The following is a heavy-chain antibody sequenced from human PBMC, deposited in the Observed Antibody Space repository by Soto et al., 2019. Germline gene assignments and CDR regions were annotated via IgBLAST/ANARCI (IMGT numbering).Heavy chain of an antibody. J-gene: IGHJ6*02. Sequence: SETLSLTCNVSGGSIRSYYWSWIRQPAGKALEWIGRIYTSGTTNYNPSLKSRVTMSLDTSKNQFSLKLSSVTAADTAVYYCAREGASGFGMDVWGQGTTVTVSS. CDR2: IYTSGTT. CDR3: AREGASGFGMDV. D-gene: IGHD1-26*01. CDR1: GGSIRSYY. V-gene: IGHV4-4*07.